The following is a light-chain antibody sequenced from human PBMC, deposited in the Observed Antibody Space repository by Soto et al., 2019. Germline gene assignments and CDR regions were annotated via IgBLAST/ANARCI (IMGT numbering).Light chain of an antibody. Sequence: DIQMTQSPSTLSASFGDTDTITCRASQSVNTWLAWYQQKPGQAPKLLIYKASTLQSGVPSRFSGRGSGTEFTLTINSLQPDDFATYYCQQYNHWYSFGQGTKLEIK. CDR2: KAS. J-gene: IGKJ2*03. CDR3: QQYNHWYS. CDR1: QSVNTW. V-gene: IGKV1-5*03.